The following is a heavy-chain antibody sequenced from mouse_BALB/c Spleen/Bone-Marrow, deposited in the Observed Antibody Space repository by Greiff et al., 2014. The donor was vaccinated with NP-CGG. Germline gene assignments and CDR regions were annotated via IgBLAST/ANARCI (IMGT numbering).Heavy chain of an antibody. D-gene: IGHD1-1*01. CDR3: AVYYYGISSFDY. V-gene: IGHV14-3*02. CDR2: IDPANGNT. CDR1: GFNIKDTY. Sequence: EVQLQQSGAELVKPGASVKLSCTASGFNIKDTYMHWVKQRPEQGLEWIGRIDPANGNTKYDPKFQGKATITADTSSNTAYLQLSSLTSEDTAVYYCAVYYYGISSFDYWGQGTLVTVSA. J-gene: IGHJ3*01.